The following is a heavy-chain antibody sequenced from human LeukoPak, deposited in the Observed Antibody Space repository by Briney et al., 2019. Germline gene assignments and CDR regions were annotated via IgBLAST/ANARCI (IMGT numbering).Heavy chain of an antibody. CDR3: ARHDLAERGYSYDH. V-gene: IGHV4-30-2*01. D-gene: IGHD3-22*01. CDR2: IYHSGST. Sequence: PSETLSLTCAVSGGSISSGGYSWSWIRQPPGKGLEWIGYIYHSGSTYYNPSLKSRVTISVDRSKNQFSLKLSSVTAADTAIYYCARHDLAERGYSYDHWGQGTLVTVSS. CDR1: GGSISSGGYS. J-gene: IGHJ4*02.